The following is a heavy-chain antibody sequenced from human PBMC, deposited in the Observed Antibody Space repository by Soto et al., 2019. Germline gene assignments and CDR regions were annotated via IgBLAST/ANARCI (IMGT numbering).Heavy chain of an antibody. V-gene: IGHV3-53*01. Sequence: GRAMRLACAVFRLFLSSNYLGWVSPAPGKWMEWVSVIYSGGSTYYADSGKGRFTISRDNSKNTLYLQMNSLGAEDTAVYYCAAASCSSTSCYPYYFYYYGMDVWGQGATVTVSS. CDR1: RLFLSSNY. D-gene: IGHD2-2*01. J-gene: IGHJ6*02. CDR2: IYSGGST. CDR3: AAASCSSTSCYPYYFYYYGMDV.